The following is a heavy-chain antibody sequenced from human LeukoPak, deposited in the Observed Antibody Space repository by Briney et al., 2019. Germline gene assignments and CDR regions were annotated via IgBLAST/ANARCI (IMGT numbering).Heavy chain of an antibody. Sequence: SETLSLTCTVSGGSISSSSYYWGWIHQPPGKGLEWIGSIYYSGSTYYNPSLKSRVTISVDTSKSQFSLKLSSVTAADTAVYYCASLEYIVVVPAAIAFDIWGQGTMVTVSS. CDR1: GGSISSSSYY. D-gene: IGHD2-2*01. V-gene: IGHV4-39*01. CDR2: IYYSGST. CDR3: ASLEYIVVVPAAIAFDI. J-gene: IGHJ3*02.